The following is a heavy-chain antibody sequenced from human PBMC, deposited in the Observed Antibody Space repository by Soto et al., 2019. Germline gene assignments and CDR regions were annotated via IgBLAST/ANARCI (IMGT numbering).Heavy chain of an antibody. CDR3: ARGHPLVNCSGGSCYSGLPPVDY. CDR2: INPNSGGT. J-gene: IGHJ4*02. Sequence: ASVKVSCKASGYTFTGYYMHWVRQAPGQGLEWMGWINPNSGGTNYAQKFQGWVTMTRDTSISTAYMELSRLRSDDTAVYYCARGHPLVNCSGGSCYSGLPPVDYWGQGTLVTVSS. CDR1: GYTFTGYY. V-gene: IGHV1-2*04. D-gene: IGHD2-15*01.